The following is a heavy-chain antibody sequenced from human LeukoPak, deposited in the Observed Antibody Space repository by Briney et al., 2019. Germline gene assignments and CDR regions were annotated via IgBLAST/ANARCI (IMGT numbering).Heavy chain of an antibody. J-gene: IGHJ6*03. CDR1: GFTFSSYA. D-gene: IGHD1-26*01. V-gene: IGHV3-30*02. CDR2: IRYDGSNK. Sequence: GGSLRLSCAASGFTFSSYAMHWVRQAPGKGLEWVAFIRYDGSNKYYADSVKGRFTISRDNSKNTLYLQMNSLRAEDTAVYYCAKEAGGSRYYYSYMDVWGKGTTVTISS. CDR3: AKEAGGSRYYYSYMDV.